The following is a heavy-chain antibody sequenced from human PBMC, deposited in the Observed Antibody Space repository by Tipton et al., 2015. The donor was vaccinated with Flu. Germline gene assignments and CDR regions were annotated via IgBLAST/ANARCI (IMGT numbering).Heavy chain of an antibody. J-gene: IGHJ6*02. CDR1: DYTFTSYG. CDR2: ISAYNGNT. D-gene: IGHD5-18*01. CDR3: ARDEDTAMVLEGYYYYGMDV. V-gene: IGHV1-18*01. Sequence: QVQLVQSGAEVKKPGASVKVSCKASDYTFTSYGISWVRQAPGQGLEWMGWISAYNGNTNYAQKLQGRVTMTTDTSTSTAYVELRSLRSDDTAVYYCARDEDTAMVLEGYYYYGMDVWGQGTTVTVSS.